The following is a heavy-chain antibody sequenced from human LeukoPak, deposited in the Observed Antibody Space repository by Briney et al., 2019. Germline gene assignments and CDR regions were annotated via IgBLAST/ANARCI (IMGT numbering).Heavy chain of an antibody. CDR3: ARVYYGSGSPPYFDY. D-gene: IGHD3-10*01. CDR1: GGSISSYY. Sequence: SETLSLTCTVSGGSISSYYWSWVRQPPGKGLEWLGYIYYSGSTNYNPSLKSRVTISVDTSKNQFSLKLSSVTAADTAVYYCARVYYGSGSPPYFDYWGQGTLVTVSS. J-gene: IGHJ4*02. CDR2: IYYSGST. V-gene: IGHV4-59*01.